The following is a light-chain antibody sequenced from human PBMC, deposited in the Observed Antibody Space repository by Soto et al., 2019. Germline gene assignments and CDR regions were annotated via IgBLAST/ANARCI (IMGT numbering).Light chain of an antibody. CDR2: DVT. J-gene: IGLJ1*01. Sequence: QSALTQPHSVSRSPGQSGTITCTGTSSDVGGYRYVSWYQQHPGKAPELIIYDVTERPSGVPDRFSGSKSGNTASLTISGLQAEDEADYYCCSYTGSYSYVFGIGTKVTVL. V-gene: IGLV2-11*01. CDR3: CSYTGSYSYV. CDR1: SSDVGGYRY.